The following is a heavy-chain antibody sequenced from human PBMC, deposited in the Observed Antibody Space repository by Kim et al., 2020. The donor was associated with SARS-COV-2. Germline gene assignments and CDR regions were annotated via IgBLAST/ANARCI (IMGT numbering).Heavy chain of an antibody. Sequence: ASVKVSCKASGYTFTGYYMHWVRQAPGQGLEWMGWINPNSGGTNYAQKFQGRVTMTRDTSISTAYMELSRLRSDDTAVYYCAREGVGRLRIAAAGRGLQHWGQGTLVTVSS. CDR2: INPNSGGT. CDR3: AREGVGRLRIAAAGRGLQH. D-gene: IGHD6-13*01. CDR1: GYTFTGYY. J-gene: IGHJ1*01. V-gene: IGHV1-2*02.